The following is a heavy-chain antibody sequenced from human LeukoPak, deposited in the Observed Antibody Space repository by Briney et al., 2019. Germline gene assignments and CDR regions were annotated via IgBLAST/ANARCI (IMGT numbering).Heavy chain of an antibody. CDR3: ARGRRVGATISVY. D-gene: IGHD1-26*01. Sequence: ASVKVSCKASGYTFTSYDINRVRQATGQGLEWMGWMNPNSGNTGYAQKFQGRVTMTRNTSISTAYMELNSLRSEDTAVYYCARGRRVGATISVYWGQGTLGTVSS. V-gene: IGHV1-8*01. CDR2: MNPNSGNT. CDR1: GYTFTSYD. J-gene: IGHJ4*02.